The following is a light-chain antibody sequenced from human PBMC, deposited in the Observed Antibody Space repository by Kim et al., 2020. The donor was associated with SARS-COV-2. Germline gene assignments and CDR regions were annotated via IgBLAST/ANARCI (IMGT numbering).Light chain of an antibody. CDR1: QSIGTR. CDR2: DAS. CDR3: QHYNIYSYT. Sequence: SASGGDRVTITCRASQSIGTRLAWYQQKTGRAPKLLFYDASTLESGVPSMFSGSGSGTAFTLTINRLQPDDCAVYYCQHYNIYSYTFGQGTKLEI. J-gene: IGKJ2*01. V-gene: IGKV1-5*03.